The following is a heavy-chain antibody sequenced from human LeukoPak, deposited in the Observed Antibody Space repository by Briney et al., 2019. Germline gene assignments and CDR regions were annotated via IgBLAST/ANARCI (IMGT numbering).Heavy chain of an antibody. CDR2: IIPIFGTA. J-gene: IGHJ4*02. CDR1: GGTFSSYA. Sequence: ASVKVSCKASGGTFSSYAISWVRQAPGQGLEWMGGIIPIFGTANYAQKFQGRVTITADKSTSTAYMELSSLRSEDTAVYYCARDRNSGWEQNTYDYWGQGTLVTVSS. D-gene: IGHD6-19*01. V-gene: IGHV1-69*06. CDR3: ARDRNSGWEQNTYDY.